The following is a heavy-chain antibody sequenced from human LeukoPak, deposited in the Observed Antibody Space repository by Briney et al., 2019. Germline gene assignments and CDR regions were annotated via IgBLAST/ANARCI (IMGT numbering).Heavy chain of an antibody. J-gene: IGHJ4*02. CDR3: ARALYYGSGSYAY. CDR1: GYTFTGYY. Sequence: ASVKVSCKASGYTFTGYYVHWVRQAPGQGLEWMGRINPNSGGTNYAQKFQGRVTMTRDTSISTAYMELSRLRSDDTAVYYCARALYYGSGSYAYWGQGTLVTVSS. V-gene: IGHV1-2*06. CDR2: INPNSGGT. D-gene: IGHD3-10*01.